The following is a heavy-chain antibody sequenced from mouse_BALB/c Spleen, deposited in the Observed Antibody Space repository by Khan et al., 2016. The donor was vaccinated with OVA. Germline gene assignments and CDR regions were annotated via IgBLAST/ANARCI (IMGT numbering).Heavy chain of an antibody. CDR1: GYSITTDYA. CDR2: ISYSGNT. D-gene: IGHD1-1*01. CDR3: ARVYGGDFDY. Sequence: VQLKESGPGLVKPSQSLSLTCTVTGYSITTDYAWNWLRQFPENKLEWMGFISYSGNTKYNPSLKSRISITRDTSKNQFFLQLKSVTTEDTARYYCARVYGGDFDYWGQGTTLTVSS. J-gene: IGHJ2*01. V-gene: IGHV3-2*02.